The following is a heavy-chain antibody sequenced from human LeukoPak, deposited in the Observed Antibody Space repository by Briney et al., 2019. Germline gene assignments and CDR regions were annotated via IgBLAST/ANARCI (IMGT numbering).Heavy chain of an antibody. CDR1: GGSTSSHY. Sequence: SETLSLTCTVSGGSTSSHYWSWIRQPAGKGLEWIGRIYTSGSTNSNPSLKSRVTMSIDKSKNQFSLMLSSVTAADTAVYYCVRGLFDSSSYRAFDIWGQGTMVTVSS. D-gene: IGHD3-22*01. CDR2: IYTSGST. J-gene: IGHJ3*02. CDR3: VRGLFDSSSYRAFDI. V-gene: IGHV4-4*07.